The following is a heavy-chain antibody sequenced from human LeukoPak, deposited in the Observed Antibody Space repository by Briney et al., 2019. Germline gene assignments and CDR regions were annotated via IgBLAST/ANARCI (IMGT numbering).Heavy chain of an antibody. CDR2: IYYSGSA. Sequence: SETLSLTGTVSGGSISSSSYYWGWIRQPPGKGLEWIGYIYYSGSAYYNPSLKSRVTISVDTSKNHFSLKLNSVTAADTAVYYCARAGQSGQLVEYWGQGTLVTVSS. J-gene: IGHJ4*02. CDR3: ARAGQSGQLVEY. CDR1: GGSISSSSYY. V-gene: IGHV4-39*02. D-gene: IGHD6-6*01.